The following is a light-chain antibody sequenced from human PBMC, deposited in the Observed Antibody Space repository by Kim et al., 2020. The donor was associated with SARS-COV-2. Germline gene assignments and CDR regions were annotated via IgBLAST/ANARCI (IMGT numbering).Light chain of an antibody. CDR2: DVT. CDR3: SSYTSSSTLVV. J-gene: IGLJ2*01. Sequence: SFPIPCTGTCFPFGVYNYSSCYQQHPGKAPIPLLYDVTNRPSGVSNRFSGSKSGNTASLTFSGLQAEDESDYYCSSYTSSSTLVVFGGGTQLTVL. V-gene: IGLV2-14*03. CDR1: CFPFGVYNY.